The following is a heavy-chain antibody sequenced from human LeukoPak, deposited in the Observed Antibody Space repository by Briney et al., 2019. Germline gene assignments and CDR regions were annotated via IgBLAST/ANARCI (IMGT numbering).Heavy chain of an antibody. Sequence: ASGKVSCKASGYTFTSYGISWVRQAPGQGLEWRGWISTYNGNTNYAQKLQGRVTMNTDTSTSIAYMQLRSLRSDDTAVYYCAREGSPFYYYYMDVWGKGTTVTVSS. J-gene: IGHJ6*03. V-gene: IGHV1-18*01. D-gene: IGHD2-15*01. CDR2: ISTYNGNT. CDR3: AREGSPFYYYYMDV. CDR1: GYTFTSYG.